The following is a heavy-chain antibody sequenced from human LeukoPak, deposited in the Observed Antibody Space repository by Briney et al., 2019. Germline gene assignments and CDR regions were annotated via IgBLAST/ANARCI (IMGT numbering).Heavy chain of an antibody. CDR1: GGSISSYY. V-gene: IGHV4-59*01. CDR3: ARGVVRSALDY. Sequence: PSETLSLTCTVSGGSISSYYWSWIRQPPGKGLEWIGYIYYSGSTNYNPSLKSRVTISVDTSKNQFSLKLSSVTAADTAVYYCARGVVRSALDYWGQGTLVTVSS. D-gene: IGHD3-16*02. CDR2: IYYSGST. J-gene: IGHJ4*02.